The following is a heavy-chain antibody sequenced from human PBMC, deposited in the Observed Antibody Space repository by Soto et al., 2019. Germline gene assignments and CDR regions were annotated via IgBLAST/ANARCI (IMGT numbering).Heavy chain of an antibody. CDR1: GYTFTSYG. Sequence: QVQLVQSGAEVKKPGASVKVSCKASGYTFTSYGISWVRQAHGQGLEWMGWISAYNGNTNYAQKLQGRVTMTTDTSTSTAYMELRSLRSDDTAVYYCARLRNIVVVVAATQGYWFDPWGQGTLVTVSS. CDR3: ARLRNIVVVVAATQGYWFDP. V-gene: IGHV1-18*01. J-gene: IGHJ5*02. CDR2: ISAYNGNT. D-gene: IGHD2-15*01.